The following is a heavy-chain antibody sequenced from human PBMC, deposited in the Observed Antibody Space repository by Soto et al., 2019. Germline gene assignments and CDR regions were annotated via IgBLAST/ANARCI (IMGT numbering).Heavy chain of an antibody. V-gene: IGHV4-59*01. J-gene: IGHJ4*02. CDR2: IYYSGTT. CDR3: ARESYYGSGATVVGY. D-gene: IGHD3-10*01. Sequence: SETNCLTCTVAGGNSSGYDGSWIRQNTGKGLEWIGYIYYSGTTSYNPSLNSRVTISVDTSKNQFSLKLNSVTAADTAVYYCARESYYGSGATVVGYWGLGTLVTVS. CDR1: GGNSSGYD.